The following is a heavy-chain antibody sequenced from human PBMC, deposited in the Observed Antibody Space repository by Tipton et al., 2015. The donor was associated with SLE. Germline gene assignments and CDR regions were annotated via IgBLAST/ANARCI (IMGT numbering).Heavy chain of an antibody. D-gene: IGHD3-16*01. J-gene: IGHJ6*02. CDR3: ARQRTIGGKDYGMDV. CDR2: VYSSGST. Sequence: TLSLTCTVSGDSISSGSYFWNWIRQPAGKGLEWIGRVYSSGSTNYNASLKSRVTISVDTSKNQFSLKLTSVTAADTAVYYCARQRTIGGKDYGMDVWGQGTTVTVSS. V-gene: IGHV4-61*02. CDR1: GDSISSGSYF.